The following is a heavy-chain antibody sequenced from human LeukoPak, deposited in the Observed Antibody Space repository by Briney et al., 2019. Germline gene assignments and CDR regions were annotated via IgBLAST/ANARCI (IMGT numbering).Heavy chain of an antibody. D-gene: IGHD2-15*01. CDR3: ARKLLRLSGFDP. J-gene: IGHJ5*02. CDR1: GGSFSGYY. CDR2: INHSGST. V-gene: IGHV4-34*01. Sequence: SETLSLTCAVYGGSFSGYYWSWIRQPPGKGLEWIGEINHSGSTNYNPSLKSRVTISVVTSKNQFSLKLSSVTAADTAVYYCARKLLRLSGFDPWGQGTLVTVSS.